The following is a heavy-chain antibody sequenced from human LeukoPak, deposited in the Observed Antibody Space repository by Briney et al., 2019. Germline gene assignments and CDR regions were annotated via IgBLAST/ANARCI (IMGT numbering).Heavy chain of an antibody. V-gene: IGHV3-48*04. Sequence: GGSLRLSCAASGFTFIYYSMTWVRQAPGKGLEWIPHINSSGRTIYYADSVKGRFTISRDNAKNSVYLQMNSLSAEDTAVYYCARDRARATEDPELDYWGQGTLVTVSS. D-gene: IGHD1-26*01. J-gene: IGHJ4*02. CDR3: ARDRARATEDPELDY. CDR1: GFTFIYYS. CDR2: INSSGRTI.